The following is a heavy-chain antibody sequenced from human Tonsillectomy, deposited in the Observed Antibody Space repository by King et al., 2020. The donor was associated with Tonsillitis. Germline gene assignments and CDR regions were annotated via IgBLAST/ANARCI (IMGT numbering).Heavy chain of an antibody. CDR1: GFTFSRDS. CDR3: AREQTYYYDSSGYFIDY. V-gene: IGHV3-48*01. CDR2: SSISSSTI. D-gene: IGHD3-22*01. J-gene: IGHJ4*02. Sequence: VQLVESGGGLVQPGGSLRLSCAASGFTFSRDSMKWGRPAPGNGLEWLSYSSISSSTITYADSVKGRFTISRDNAKNSLYLQMNSLRAEDTAVYYCAREQTYYYDSSGYFIDYWGQGTLVTVSS.